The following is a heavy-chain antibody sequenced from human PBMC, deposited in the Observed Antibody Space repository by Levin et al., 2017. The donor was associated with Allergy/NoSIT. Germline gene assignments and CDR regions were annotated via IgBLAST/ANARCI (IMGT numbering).Heavy chain of an antibody. CDR2: IYSGGST. CDR1: GFTVSSNY. V-gene: IGHV3-53*01. D-gene: IGHD3-3*01. Sequence: LSLTCAASGFTVSSNYMSWVRQAPGKGLEWVSVIYSGGSTYYADSVKGRFTISRDNSKNTLYLQMNSLRAEDTAVYYCARDRGDYYFDYWGQGTLVTVSS. CDR3: ARDRGDYYFDY. J-gene: IGHJ4*02.